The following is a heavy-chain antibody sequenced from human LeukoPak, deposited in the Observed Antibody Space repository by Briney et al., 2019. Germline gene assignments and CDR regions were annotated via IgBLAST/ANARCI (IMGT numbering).Heavy chain of an antibody. CDR3: ARPLNRGSSSSFDY. CDR1: GFTFSSYG. V-gene: IGHV3-33*01. D-gene: IGHD6-6*01. CDR2: IWYDGSNK. Sequence: PGGSLRLSCAASGFTFSSYGMHWVRQAPGKGLEWVAVIWYDGSNKYYADPVKGRFTISRDNSKNTLYLQMNSLRAEDTAVYYCARPLNRGSSSSFDYWGQGTLVTVSS. J-gene: IGHJ4*02.